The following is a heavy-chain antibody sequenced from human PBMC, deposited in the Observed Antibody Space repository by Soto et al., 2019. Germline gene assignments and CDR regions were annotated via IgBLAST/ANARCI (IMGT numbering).Heavy chain of an antibody. CDR3: TTDSYSTIIIVRFDY. J-gene: IGHJ4*01. V-gene: IGHV3-15*07. CDR1: GFTFSNAW. CDR2: IKSKTDGGTT. D-gene: IGHD3-22*01. Sequence: GGSLRLSCAASGFTFSNAWINWVRQAPGKGLEWVGRIKSKTDGGTTDFAEPVKGRFAISRDDSNNMVYLQMSSLKIEDTAVYYCTTDSYSTIIIVRFDYWGHGTPVTVSS.